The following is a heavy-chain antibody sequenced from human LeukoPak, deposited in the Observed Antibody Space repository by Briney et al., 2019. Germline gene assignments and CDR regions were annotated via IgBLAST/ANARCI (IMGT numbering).Heavy chain of an antibody. CDR3: ARVRAGYSSS. V-gene: IGHV3-23*01. CDR2: ISDSGGRT. Sequence: GGSLRLSCAVSGITLSNYGMSRVRQAPGKGLEWVAGISDSGGRTNYADSVKGRFTISRHNSKNTLYLQMNSLRAEDTAVYYCARVRAGYSSSWGQGTLVTVSS. J-gene: IGHJ4*02. D-gene: IGHD6-13*01. CDR1: GITLSNYG.